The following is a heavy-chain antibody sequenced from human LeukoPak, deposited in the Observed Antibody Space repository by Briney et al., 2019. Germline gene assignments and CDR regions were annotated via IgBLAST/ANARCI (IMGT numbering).Heavy chain of an antibody. CDR2: IYWYDDK. J-gene: IGHJ5*02. D-gene: IGHD3-22*01. Sequence: SGPTLVNPTQTLTLTCAFSGSSLTTNGVSVGWVRQTPGKALEWLALIYWYDDKRYSPSLRNRLTITKDTSKNEVVLTLTNMDSTDSGTYYCAHRRVSDTSGYVYKGGWFDPWGQGILVTVSS. CDR1: GSSLTTNGVS. V-gene: IGHV2-5*01. CDR3: AHRRVSDTSGYVYKGGWFDP.